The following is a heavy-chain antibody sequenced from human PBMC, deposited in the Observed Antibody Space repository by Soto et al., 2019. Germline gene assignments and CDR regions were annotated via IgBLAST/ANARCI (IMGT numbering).Heavy chain of an antibody. CDR2: ISASGNL. CDR3: ARGSRDFEY. CDR1: GASISSYS. J-gene: IGHJ4*02. Sequence: NPSETLSLTCSVSGASISSYSWSWIRQPAGKGLEWIGRISASGNLNYNPSLKSRVTMSVDTSKNQFSLKLSSVTAADTAVYYCARGSRDFEYWGQGTQVTSPQ. V-gene: IGHV4-4*07.